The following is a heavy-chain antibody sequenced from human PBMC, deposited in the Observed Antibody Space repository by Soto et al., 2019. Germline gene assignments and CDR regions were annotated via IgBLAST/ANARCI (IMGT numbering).Heavy chain of an antibody. J-gene: IGHJ6*02. CDR2: ISYDGSNK. CDR1: GFTFSSYA. D-gene: IGHD4-4*01. V-gene: IGHV3-30-3*01. Sequence: QVQLVESGGGVVQPGRSLRLSCAASGFTFSSYAMHWVRQAPGKGLEWVAVISYDGSNKYYADSVKGRFTISRDNSKNTLYLQMNSPRAEDTAVYYCAREYINHVTTAYNYYYGMDVWGQGTTVTVSS. CDR3: AREYINHVTTAYNYYYGMDV.